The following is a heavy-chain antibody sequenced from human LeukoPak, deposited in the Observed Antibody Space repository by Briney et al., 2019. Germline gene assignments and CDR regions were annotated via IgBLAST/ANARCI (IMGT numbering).Heavy chain of an antibody. D-gene: IGHD4-23*01. CDR1: GYTFTGYY. V-gene: IGHV1-2*04. CDR3: ALTPRDDYGGPGYYYGMDV. Sequence: ASVKVSCKASGYTFTGYYMHWVRQAPGQGLEWMGCINPNSGGTNYAQKFQGWVTMTRDTSISTAYMELSRLGSDDTAVYYCALTPRDDYGGPGYYYGMDVWGQGTTVTVSS. CDR2: INPNSGGT. J-gene: IGHJ6*02.